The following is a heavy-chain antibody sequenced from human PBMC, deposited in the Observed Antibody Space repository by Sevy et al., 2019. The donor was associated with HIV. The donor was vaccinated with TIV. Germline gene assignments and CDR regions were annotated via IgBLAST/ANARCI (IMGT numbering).Heavy chain of an antibody. D-gene: IGHD1-1*01. CDR3: AKDLHPPGPVRGTNFDY. V-gene: IGHV3-30*18. CDR1: ALTFTRYA. CDR2: ISYEGSNI. Sequence: GGSLRLSCAASALTFTRYAFHWVRQAPGKGPEWLGVISYEGSNIYYGPSVKGRFTITRDNSKNTLELQMNEMRTADTAVYYCAKDLHPPGPVRGTNFDYWGRGTLVTVSS. J-gene: IGHJ4*02.